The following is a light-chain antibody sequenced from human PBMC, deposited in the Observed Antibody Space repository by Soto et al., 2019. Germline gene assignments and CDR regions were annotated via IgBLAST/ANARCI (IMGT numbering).Light chain of an antibody. CDR2: DAS. V-gene: IGKV1-5*01. J-gene: IGKJ1*01. Sequence: DIQMTQSPSTLSGSVGDRVTITCRASQTISSWLAWYQQKPGKAPKLLIYDASGLERGVPSRFSGSGSGTEFTLTIRSLQTDDFATYYCQQYNTYSPERTFGQGTKVDIK. CDR1: QTISSW. CDR3: QQYNTYSPERT.